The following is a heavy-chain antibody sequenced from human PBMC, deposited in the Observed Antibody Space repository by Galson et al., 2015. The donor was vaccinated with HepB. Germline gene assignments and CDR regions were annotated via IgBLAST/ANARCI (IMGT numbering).Heavy chain of an antibody. D-gene: IGHD5-24*01. CDR1: GYSFTSYW. CDR2: IYPGDSDT. J-gene: IGHJ4*02. Sequence: QSGAEVKKPGESLTISCRGSGYSFTSYWIGWVRQMPGKGLEWMGIIYPGDSDTRYSPSFQGQVTISADKSISTAYLQWSSLKASDTAMYYCARLLEGFDGYKGLFDYWGQGTLVTVSS. CDR3: ARLLEGFDGYKGLFDY. V-gene: IGHV5-51*03.